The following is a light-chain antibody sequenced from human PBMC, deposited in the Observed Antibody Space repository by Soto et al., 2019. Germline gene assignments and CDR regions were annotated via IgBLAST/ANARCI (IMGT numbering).Light chain of an antibody. V-gene: IGKV3-20*01. J-gene: IGKJ5*01. Sequence: EIVLTQSPDTLSLSPGERATLSCRASQTISSSYLAWYQQRPGQAPRLLIHGATIRATGIPDRFSGSGSGTDFALGINRLEPEDFAVYYCQQYGSSPITFGQGTRLEIK. CDR3: QQYGSSPIT. CDR2: GAT. CDR1: QTISSSY.